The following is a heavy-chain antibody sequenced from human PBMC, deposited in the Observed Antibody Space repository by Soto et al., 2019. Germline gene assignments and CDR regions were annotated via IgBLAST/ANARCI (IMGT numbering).Heavy chain of an antibody. D-gene: IGHD3-22*01. CDR2: ISSSGNII. V-gene: IGHV3-11*01. J-gene: IGHJ4*02. Sequence: PGGSLRLSCAGSGLTFSDYYMRWMRDAPGKGLEWVSYISSSGNIIYYADSVKGRFTISRDNAENSLYLQMNSLRAEDTAVYYCARDLGYYASDGHFDYWGQGTLVTVSS. CDR3: ARDLGYYASDGHFDY. CDR1: GLTFSDYY.